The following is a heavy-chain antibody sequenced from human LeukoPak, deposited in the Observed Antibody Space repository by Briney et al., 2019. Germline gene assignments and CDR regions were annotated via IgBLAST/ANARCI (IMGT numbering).Heavy chain of an antibody. CDR3: ARGYGDFRVEGRYFHS. Sequence: SETLSLTCTVSDGSITNYDWSWVRQPPGKGLEFIGHVHYSGTANYNPSLRRRVTISIGTSKKHFFLKLKSVTAADTAVYYCARGYGDFRVEGRYFHSWGQGTLVTVSS. CDR2: VHYSGTA. V-gene: IGHV4-59*01. J-gene: IGHJ4*02. CDR1: DGSITNYD. D-gene: IGHD4-17*01.